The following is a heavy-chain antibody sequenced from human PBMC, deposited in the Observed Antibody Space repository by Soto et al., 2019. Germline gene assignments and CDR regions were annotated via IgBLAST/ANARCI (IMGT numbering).Heavy chain of an antibody. V-gene: IGHV1-18*01. J-gene: IGHJ4*02. CDR2: ISTYNGNT. Sequence: PRPSVKVSCKASGYTFTSSGISWVRQAPGQGPEWMGWISTYNGNTNYAQNLQGRVTMTTDTSTSTAYMELRGLRSDDTAVYYCARTVAGYFDYWGQGTLVTVSS. CDR1: GYTFTSSG. CDR3: ARTVAGYFDY. D-gene: IGHD6-19*01.